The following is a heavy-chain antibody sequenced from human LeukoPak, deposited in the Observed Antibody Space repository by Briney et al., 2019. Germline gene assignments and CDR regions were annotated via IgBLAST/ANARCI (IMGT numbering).Heavy chain of an antibody. CDR3: ARTGYSSGWYWDY. CDR2: IYYSGST. D-gene: IGHD6-19*01. V-gene: IGHV4-39*07. CDR1: GGSISSSSYY. Sequence: SETLSLTCTVSGGSISSSSYYWGWIRQPPGKGLEWIGSIYYSGSTYYNPSLKSRVTISVDTSKNQFSLKLSSVTAADTAVYYCARTGYSSGWYWDYWGQGTLVTVSS. J-gene: IGHJ4*02.